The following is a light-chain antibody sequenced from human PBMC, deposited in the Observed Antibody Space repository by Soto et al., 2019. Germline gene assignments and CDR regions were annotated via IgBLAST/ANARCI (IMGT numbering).Light chain of an antibody. V-gene: IGLV2-14*01. CDR2: EVS. J-gene: IGLJ1*01. CDR3: SSYTSSTTNV. CDR1: ASDVGVYNY. Sequence: QSALTQPASVSGSPGQSITISCTGTASDVGVYNYVSWYQQHPGKPPKPLINEVSNRPSGISDRFSGSKSGNTASLPISGLQAEDEADYYCSSYTSSTTNVFGPGTQLTVL.